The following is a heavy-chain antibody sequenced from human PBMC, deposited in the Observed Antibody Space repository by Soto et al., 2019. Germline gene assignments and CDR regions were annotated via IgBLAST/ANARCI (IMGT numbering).Heavy chain of an antibody. CDR1: GGSFSGYY. D-gene: IGHD5-18*01. V-gene: IGHV4-34*01. J-gene: IGHJ4*02. CDR3: ARGLSSINGYSYGPSDY. Sequence: SETLSLTCAVYGGSFSGYYWSWIRQPPGKGLEWIGEINHSGSTNYNPSLKSRVTISVDTSKNQFSLKLSSVTAADTAVYYCARGLSSINGYSYGPSDYWGQGTLVTVSS. CDR2: INHSGST.